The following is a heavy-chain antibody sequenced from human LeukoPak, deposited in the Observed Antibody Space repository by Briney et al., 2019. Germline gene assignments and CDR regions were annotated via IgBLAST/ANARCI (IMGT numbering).Heavy chain of an antibody. D-gene: IGHD1-1*01. CDR2: IYTSGST. V-gene: IGHV4-61*09. CDR1: GGSISSGSYY. J-gene: IGHJ5*02. Sequence: PSQALSLTCTVSGGSISSGSYYWSWIRQPAGKGLEWIGHIYTSGSTNYNPSLKSRVTISVDTSKNQFSLKLSSVTAADTAVYYCARDRGRQRWFDPWGQGTLVTVSS. CDR3: ARDRGRQRWFDP.